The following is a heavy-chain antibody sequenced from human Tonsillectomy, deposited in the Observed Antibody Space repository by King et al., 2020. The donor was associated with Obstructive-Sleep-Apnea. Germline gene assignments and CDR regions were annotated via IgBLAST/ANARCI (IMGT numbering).Heavy chain of an antibody. Sequence: VPLVESGGGVVQPGRSLRLSCAASGFTFNNYGMHWVRQAPGKGLEWVAVISYDGSDKYYADSVKGRFTISRDNSKNTLYLQMISLRAEDTAVYYCAKDRRYGSGTYYYAMDVWGQGTTVTVSS. D-gene: IGHD3-10*01. CDR1: GFTFNNYG. CDR2: ISYDGSDK. CDR3: AKDRRYGSGTYYYAMDV. J-gene: IGHJ6*02. V-gene: IGHV3-30*18.